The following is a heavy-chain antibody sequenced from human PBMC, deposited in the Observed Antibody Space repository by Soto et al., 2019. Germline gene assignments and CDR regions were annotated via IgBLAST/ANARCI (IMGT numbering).Heavy chain of an antibody. J-gene: IGHJ4*02. V-gene: IGHV3-23*01. CDR2: ISGSGGST. D-gene: IGHD6-6*01. Sequence: EVQLLESGGGLVQPGGSLRLSCAASGFTFSSYDMSWVRQAPGKGLEWVSAISGSGGSTYYADSVKGRFTISRDNSKNTLYLQMNSLRAEDTAVYYCAKAEYSSSSRFTFDYWGQGTLVTVSS. CDR1: GFTFSSYD. CDR3: AKAEYSSSSRFTFDY.